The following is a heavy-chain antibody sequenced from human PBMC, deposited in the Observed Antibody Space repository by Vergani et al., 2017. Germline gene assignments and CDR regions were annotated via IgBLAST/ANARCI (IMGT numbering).Heavy chain of an antibody. Sequence: EVQLVESGGGLVKPGGSLRLSCEASGFTFSSYSMNWVRQAPGKGLEWVSSISSSISYIYYADSVKGRFTISRDNARNSLYLQMNSLRAEHTAVYYCARAPLCGSTSCYEGGGYFDYWGQGTLVTVAS. D-gene: IGHD2-2*01. V-gene: IGHV3-21*01. CDR2: ISSSISYI. CDR1: GFTFSSYS. CDR3: ARAPLCGSTSCYEGGGYFDY. J-gene: IGHJ4*02.